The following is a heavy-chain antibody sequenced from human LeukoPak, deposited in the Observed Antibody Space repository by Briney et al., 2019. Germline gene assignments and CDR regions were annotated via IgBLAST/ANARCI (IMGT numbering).Heavy chain of an antibody. CDR1: GYTFSNYG. J-gene: IGHJ4*02. Sequence: ASVRVSCKASGYTFSNYGISWVRQVPGQGLEWMGWISGYNGNTNYAQKLQGRVTMTTDTSTYTAYMELRSLRSDDTAVYYCARGYYDSSDYPTYFDYWGQGTLVTVSS. D-gene: IGHD3-22*01. V-gene: IGHV1-18*01. CDR2: ISGYNGNT. CDR3: ARGYYDSSDYPTYFDY.